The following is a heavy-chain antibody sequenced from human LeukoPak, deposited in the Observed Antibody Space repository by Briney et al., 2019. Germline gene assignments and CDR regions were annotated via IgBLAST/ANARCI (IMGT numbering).Heavy chain of an antibody. CDR2: ISGS. CDR1: GFTFSKYA. D-gene: IGHD4-17*01. J-gene: IGHJ4*02. V-gene: IGHV3-23*01. CDR3: PRCTTGNTHYPIAY. Sequence: PGGSLRLSCEASGFTFSKYAMSWVRQAPGKGLEWVSAISGSADSVKGRLTISRDNSKNTLYLQMNSLRAEDTAVYYCPRCTTGNTHYPIAYWGQGTLVTVSS.